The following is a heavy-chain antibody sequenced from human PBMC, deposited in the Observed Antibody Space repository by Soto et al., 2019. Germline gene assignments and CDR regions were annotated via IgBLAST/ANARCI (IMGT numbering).Heavy chain of an antibody. D-gene: IGHD2-8*01. CDR1: GTTFSRFA. V-gene: IGHV1-69*13. Sequence: SVKLSSKASGTTFSRFAISWSQRAPGQGLEWMGGIIPIFGTANYAQKFQGRVTITADESTSTAYMELSSLRSEDTAVYYCARELGYCTNGVCYTNYYYGMDVWG. CDR2: IIPIFGTA. CDR3: ARELGYCTNGVCYTNYYYGMDV. J-gene: IGHJ6*02.